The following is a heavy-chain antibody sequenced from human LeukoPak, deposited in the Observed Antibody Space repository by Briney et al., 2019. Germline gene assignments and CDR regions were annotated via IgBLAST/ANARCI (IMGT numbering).Heavy chain of an antibody. D-gene: IGHD5-24*01. J-gene: IGHJ5*02. CDR2: IDPSDSYI. V-gene: IGHV5-10-1*01. CDR1: GYSFTSYW. CDR3: ARSGATALHWFDP. Sequence: GESLKISCKASGYSFTSYWITWVRQMPGKGLEWMGRIDPSDSYINYSPSFHGHVTISADKSISTAYLQWSSLKASDTAMYYCARSGATALHWFDPWGQGTLVTVSS.